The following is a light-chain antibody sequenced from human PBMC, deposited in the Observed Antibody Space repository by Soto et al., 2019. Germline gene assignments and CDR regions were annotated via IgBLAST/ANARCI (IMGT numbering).Light chain of an antibody. V-gene: IGLV2-14*03. CDR2: DVS. J-gene: IGLJ2*01. CDR3: SSYTSSSTVV. CDR1: SSDVGRYNY. Sequence: QSALTQPASVSGSPGQSITISCTGTSSDVGRYNYVSWYQQHPGKAPKLMIYDVSNRRSGVSNRFSGSKSGNTASLTISGLQGEDEADYYCSSYTSSSTVVFGGGTKLTVL.